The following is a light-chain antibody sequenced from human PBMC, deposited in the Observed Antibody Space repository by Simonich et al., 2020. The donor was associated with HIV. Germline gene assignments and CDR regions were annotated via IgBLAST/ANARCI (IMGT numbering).Light chain of an antibody. CDR3: MQGTLPFT. CDR2: EVS. Sequence: DIVMTQTPLSLSVTPGQPASISCNSSQSLLHSDGKTYLYWYLQKPGQSPHLLIHEVSNRFSGVPDRFSGSGSGTDFTLKISRVEAEDVGVYYCMQGTLPFTFGPGTKVDIK. V-gene: IGKV2-29*03. J-gene: IGKJ3*01. CDR1: QSLLHSDGKTY.